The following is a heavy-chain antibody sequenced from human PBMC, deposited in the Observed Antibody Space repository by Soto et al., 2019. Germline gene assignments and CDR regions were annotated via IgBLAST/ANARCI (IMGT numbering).Heavy chain of an antibody. Sequence: EVQLVESGGGLVKPGGSLRLSCAASGFTFSSYSMNWVRQAPGKGLEWVSSISSSSSYIYYADSVTGRFTISRDNAKNSLYLQMNSLRAEDTAVYYCARDGYCSGGSCYSQRGGMDVWGQGTTVTVSS. V-gene: IGHV3-21*01. CDR3: ARDGYCSGGSCYSQRGGMDV. CDR2: ISSSSSYI. J-gene: IGHJ6*02. D-gene: IGHD2-15*01. CDR1: GFTFSSYS.